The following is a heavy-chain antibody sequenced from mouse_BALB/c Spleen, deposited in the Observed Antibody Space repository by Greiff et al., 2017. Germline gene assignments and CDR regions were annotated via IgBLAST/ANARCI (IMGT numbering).Heavy chain of an antibody. CDR3: ARDDYGFAY. CDR1: GFTFSSYA. V-gene: IGHV5-6-5*01. J-gene: IGHJ3*01. Sequence: EVKLMESGGGLVKPGGSLKLSCAASGFTFSSYAMSWVRQTPEKRLEWVASISSGGSTYYPDSVKGRFTISRDNARNILYLQMSSLRSEDTAMYYCARDDYGFAYWGQGTLVTVSA. D-gene: IGHD2-4*01. CDR2: ISSGGST.